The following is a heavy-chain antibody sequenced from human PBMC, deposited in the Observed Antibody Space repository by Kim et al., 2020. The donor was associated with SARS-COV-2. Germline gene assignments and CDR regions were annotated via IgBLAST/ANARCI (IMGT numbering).Heavy chain of an antibody. CDR2: IWYDGSNK. CDR3: AKGDGGSGGDY. Sequence: GGSLRLSCAASGFTFSSYGMHWVRQAPGKGLEWVAVIWYDGSNKYYADSVKGRFTISRDNSKNTLYLQMNSLRAEDTAVYYCAKGDGGSGGDYWGQGTLVTVSS. J-gene: IGHJ4*02. V-gene: IGHV3-33*06. D-gene: IGHD3-10*01. CDR1: GFTFSSYG.